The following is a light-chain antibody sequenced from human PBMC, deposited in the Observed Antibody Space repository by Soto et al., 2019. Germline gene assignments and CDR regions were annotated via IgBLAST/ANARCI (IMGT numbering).Light chain of an antibody. CDR2: DTS. V-gene: IGKV3-11*01. CDR3: QQRSNWPIT. Sequence: EIVLTQSPGTLSLSPGKRATLSCRASQSVSNFLAWYQQKPGQAPRLLIYDTSNRATGIPARFSGSGSGTDLTLTINNLDPEDFAVYYCQQRSNWPITFGQGTRLEI. CDR1: QSVSNF. J-gene: IGKJ5*01.